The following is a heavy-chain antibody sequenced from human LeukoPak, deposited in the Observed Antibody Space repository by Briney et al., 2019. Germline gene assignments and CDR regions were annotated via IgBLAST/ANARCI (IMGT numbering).Heavy chain of an antibody. J-gene: IGHJ3*02. V-gene: IGHV3-30*02. CDR2: IRYDGSNK. D-gene: IGHD6-13*01. CDR3: AKNRFSAAAGTGAFDI. Sequence: GGSLRLSCAASGFTFSSYGMHWVRQAPGKGLEWVAFIRYDGSNKYYADSVKGRFTISRDNAKNSLYLQMNSLRAEDTALYYCAKNRFSAAAGTGAFDIWGQGTMVTVSS. CDR1: GFTFSSYG.